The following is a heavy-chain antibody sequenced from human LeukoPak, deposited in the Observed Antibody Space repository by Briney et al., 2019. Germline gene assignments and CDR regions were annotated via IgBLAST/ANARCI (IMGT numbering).Heavy chain of an antibody. CDR3: ARDGGTYYYGSGSLFDY. D-gene: IGHD3-10*01. CDR2: ISSSGSTI. V-gene: IGHV3-48*03. Sequence: PGGSLRLSCAASGFTFSSYEMNWVRQAPGKGLECVSYISSSGSTIYYADSVKGRFTISRDNAKNSLYLQMNSLRSEDTAVYYCARDGGTYYYGSGSLFDYWGQGTLVTVTS. J-gene: IGHJ4*02. CDR1: GFTFSSYE.